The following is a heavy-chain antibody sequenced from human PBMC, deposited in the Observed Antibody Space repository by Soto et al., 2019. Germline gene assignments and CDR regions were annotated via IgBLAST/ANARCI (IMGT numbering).Heavy chain of an antibody. CDR3: VRDRRIYYSDPHDEFVASDYEV. CDR2: INPTGRTT. D-gene: IGHD3-22*01. V-gene: IGHV1-46*03. Sequence: QVQLVQSGAEVKKPGASVQLSCKASGYTFTNYYLHWVRQAPGQRLEWMGIINPTGRTTINAQKFQGRITLTRDTSTTTVYMELSNLTSEDTAVYYCVRDRRIYYSDPHDEFVASDYEVWGQGTMVSVSS. J-gene: IGHJ3*01. CDR1: GYTFTNYY.